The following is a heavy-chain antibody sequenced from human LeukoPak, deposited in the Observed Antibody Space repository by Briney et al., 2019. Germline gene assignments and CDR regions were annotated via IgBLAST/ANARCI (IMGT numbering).Heavy chain of an antibody. CDR2: IYYSGST. D-gene: IGHD2-15*01. Sequence: SETLSLTCTVSGGSISSYYWSWIRQPPEKGLEWIGYIYYSGSTNCNPSLKSRVTISVDTSKNQFSLKLSSVTAADTAVYYCARDVVVRAAFDIWGQGTMVTVSS. CDR3: ARDVVVRAAFDI. V-gene: IGHV4-59*01. CDR1: GGSISSYY. J-gene: IGHJ3*02.